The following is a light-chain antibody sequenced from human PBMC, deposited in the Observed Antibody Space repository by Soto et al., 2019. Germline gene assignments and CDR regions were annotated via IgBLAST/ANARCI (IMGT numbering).Light chain of an antibody. CDR1: QSIGNY. V-gene: IGKV3-11*01. CDR2: ATS. CDR3: QHYVTSPLT. J-gene: IGKJ4*01. Sequence: EVVLTQSPATLSLSPGEGATLSCRASQSIGNYLAWYQQKPGQAPRLLIYATSNRATGIPARFSGSGSGTDFTLTISRLEPEDFAVYYCQHYVTSPLTFGGGTKVDI.